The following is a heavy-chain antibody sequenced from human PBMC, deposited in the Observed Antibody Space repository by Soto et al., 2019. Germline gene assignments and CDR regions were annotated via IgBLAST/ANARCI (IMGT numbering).Heavy chain of an antibody. CDR2: IYDSVST. CDR3: ARVPVRKYYRAGRYQNYYFGMDV. D-gene: IGHD3-10*01. V-gene: IGHV4-34*01. Sequence: QAQLQQWGAGLVKPSETLSLTCAVEGGSFNDDYWSCIRQSPGKGQEWIGEIYDSVSTKYNTSLKSRVHLAVDRSKSQFSLILSSVTAADTAIYFCARVPVRKYYRAGRYQNYYFGMDVWRQGTTVAVSS. J-gene: IGHJ6*02. CDR1: GGSFNDDY.